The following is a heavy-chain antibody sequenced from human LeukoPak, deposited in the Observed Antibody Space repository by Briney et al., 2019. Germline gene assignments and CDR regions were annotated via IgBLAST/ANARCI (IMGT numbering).Heavy chain of an antibody. CDR1: GGTFSSYA. D-gene: IGHD2-15*01. Sequence: SVKVSCKASGGTFSSYAISWVRQDPGQGLEWMGGIIPIFGTANYAQKFQGRVTITADESTSTAYMELSSLRSEDTAVYYCARDELGLGYCSGGSCYGMDVWGKGTTVTVSS. V-gene: IGHV1-69*13. CDR2: IIPIFGTA. J-gene: IGHJ6*04. CDR3: ARDELGLGYCSGGSCYGMDV.